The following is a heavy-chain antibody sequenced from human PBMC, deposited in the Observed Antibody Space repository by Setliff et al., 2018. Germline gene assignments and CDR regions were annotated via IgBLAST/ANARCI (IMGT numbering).Heavy chain of an antibody. Sequence: ASVKVSCKASGYALGSSGISWVRQAPGQGLEWMGWISAYNGYIVYAQKFQGRVTMTTDTSTTTAYMEVRSLRSDDTAVYYCARDSPEMVAPPAAHCFDPWGQGTLVTVSS. CDR2: ISAYNGYI. J-gene: IGHJ5*02. CDR1: GYALGSSG. CDR3: ARDSPEMVAPPAAHCFDP. V-gene: IGHV1-18*01. D-gene: IGHD2-15*01.